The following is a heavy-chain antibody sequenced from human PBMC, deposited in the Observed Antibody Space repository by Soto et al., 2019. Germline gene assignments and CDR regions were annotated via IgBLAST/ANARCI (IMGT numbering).Heavy chain of an antibody. V-gene: IGHV3-74*03. CDR3: ARDNDWSYDS. CDR1: GFTFSSYW. D-gene: IGHD3-9*01. Sequence: PGGSLRLSCAASGFTFSSYWMHWVRQAPGEGLVWVSYIKPDGSRTKDADSVKGRFTIFRDNARNTRYLRMNSLRAEDTAVYYCARDNDWSYDSWGRGTLVTVSS. CDR2: IKPDGSRT. J-gene: IGHJ4*02.